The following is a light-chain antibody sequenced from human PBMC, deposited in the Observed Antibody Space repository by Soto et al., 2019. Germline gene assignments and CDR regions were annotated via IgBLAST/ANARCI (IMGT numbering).Light chain of an antibody. CDR1: QSVLYSSNNKNY. CDR2: WAS. V-gene: IGKV4-1*01. J-gene: IGKJ4*01. Sequence: DIVMTQSPDSLAVSLGERATINCKSSQSVLYSSNNKNYFAWYQQKAGQPPKLLISWASTRESGVPDRFSGSGSGTDFTHSIISLQAEDVAVYYCQQYYSPLPFTFGGGTKVEIK. CDR3: QQYYSPLPFT.